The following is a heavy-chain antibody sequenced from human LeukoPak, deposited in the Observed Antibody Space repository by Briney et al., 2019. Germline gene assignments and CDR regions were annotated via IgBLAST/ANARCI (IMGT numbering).Heavy chain of an antibody. V-gene: IGHV3-21*06. CDR3: ARDQGDFTLTAVQ. J-gene: IGHJ1*01. CDR2: ISSVSSFI. CDR1: GFTGGLSLSSSR. D-gene: IGHD2-21*02. Sequence: GGSLRLSCTASGFTGGLSLSSSRMSWVRLAPGKGLEWVSSISSVSSFIFYADSVKGRFTISRDNAKNSVFLHMNSLRAEDTALYYCARDQGDFTLTAVQWGQGTLVTVSS.